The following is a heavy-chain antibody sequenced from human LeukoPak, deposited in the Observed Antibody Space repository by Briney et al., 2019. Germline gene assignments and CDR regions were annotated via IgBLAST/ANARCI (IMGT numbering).Heavy chain of an antibody. CDR2: ISGSGATT. J-gene: IGHJ4*02. CDR3: ARDASTSCYSAMDY. CDR1: GFTFSNYA. V-gene: IGHV3-23*01. D-gene: IGHD2-15*01. Sequence: GGSLRLSCAASGFTFSNYAMTWVSQAPGKGLEWVSVISGSGATTFYADSVKGRFTISRDDSKNTLYLQMNSLRAEDTAMYYCARDASTSCYSAMDYWGQGTLVTVSS.